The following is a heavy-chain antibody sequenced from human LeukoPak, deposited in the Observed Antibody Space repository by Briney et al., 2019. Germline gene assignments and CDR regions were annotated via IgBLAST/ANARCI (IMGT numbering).Heavy chain of an antibody. Sequence: GASVKVSCKASGYTFTGYYMHWVRQAPGQGLEWMGWINPNSGDTSYTQTFQGRVTMTRDTSISTAYMELSSLRSDDTAVYYCARAQSLTAPAGTFANSWGQGTLVTVSS. CDR1: GYTFTGYY. J-gene: IGHJ4*02. CDR3: ARAQSLTAPAGTFANS. D-gene: IGHD6-13*01. CDR2: INPNSGDT. V-gene: IGHV1-2*02.